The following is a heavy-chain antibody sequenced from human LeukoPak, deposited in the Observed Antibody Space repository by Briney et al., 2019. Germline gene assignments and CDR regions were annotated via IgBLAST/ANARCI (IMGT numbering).Heavy chain of an antibody. Sequence: SQTLSLTCTVSGGSVSSGSYYWSWIRQPAGKGLEWIGRIYTSGSTNYNPSLKSRVTISVDTSKNQFSLKLSSVTAADTAVYYCARSSSWSLNWFDPWGQGTLVTVSS. D-gene: IGHD6-13*01. CDR1: GGSVSSGSYY. CDR2: IYTSGST. CDR3: ARSSSWSLNWFDP. V-gene: IGHV4-61*02. J-gene: IGHJ5*02.